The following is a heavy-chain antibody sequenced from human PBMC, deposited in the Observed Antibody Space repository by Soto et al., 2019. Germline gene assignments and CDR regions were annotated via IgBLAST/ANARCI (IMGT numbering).Heavy chain of an antibody. CDR1: GGTFSSYA. CDR2: IIPIFGTA. V-gene: IGHV1-69*01. J-gene: IGHJ6*02. CDR3: ARGTCVWGSLYYYYGMDF. Sequence: QVQLVQSGAEVKKPGSSVKVSCKASGGTFSSYAISWVRQAPGQGLEWMGGIIPIFGTANYAQKFQGRVTITADESTSTAYMELSSLESEDPALYYWARGTCVWGSLYYYYGMDFWGQGTPVTVSS. D-gene: IGHD3-16*01.